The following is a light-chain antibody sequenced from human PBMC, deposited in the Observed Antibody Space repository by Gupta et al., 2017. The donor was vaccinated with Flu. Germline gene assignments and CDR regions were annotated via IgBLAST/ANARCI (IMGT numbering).Light chain of an antibody. Sequence: QSALTQPASVSGSPGQSITISCTGTSSDIGSYNYVSWYQQYPGKAPKLMIYDVSNRPSGVSNRFSGSKSGNTASLSISGLQAEDEGDYYCSSYTSSNTLWVFGGGTKLTVL. CDR1: SSDIGSYNY. J-gene: IGLJ3*02. CDR2: DVS. CDR3: SSYTSSNTLWV. V-gene: IGLV2-14*01.